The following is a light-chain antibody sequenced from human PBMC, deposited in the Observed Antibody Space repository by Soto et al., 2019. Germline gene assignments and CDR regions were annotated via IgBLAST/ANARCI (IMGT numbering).Light chain of an antibody. V-gene: IGKV1-5*03. Sequence: DIQMTQSPSTLSASVGDTVTITCRASQSISNWLAWYQQKPGKAPKLLIFQASNLESGVPSRFSGSGSGTEFTLTISSLQPDDFATYYCQYYDPSSWTFGQGTKVEIK. J-gene: IGKJ1*01. CDR2: QAS. CDR1: QSISNW. CDR3: QYYDPSSWT.